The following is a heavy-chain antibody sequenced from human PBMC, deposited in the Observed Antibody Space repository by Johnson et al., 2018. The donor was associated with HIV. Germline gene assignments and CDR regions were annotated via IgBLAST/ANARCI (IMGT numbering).Heavy chain of an antibody. CDR3: ARDRCSSTSCIDAFDI. CDR1: GFTFSDYY. V-gene: IGHV3-7*01. D-gene: IGHD2-2*01. J-gene: IGHJ3*02. Sequence: VQLVESGGRLVKPGGSLRLSCAASGFTFSDYYMSWIRQAPGKGLEWVANIKQDGSEKYYVDSVKGRFTISRDNAKNSLYLQMNSLRAEDTAVYYCARDRCSSTSCIDAFDIWGQGTMVTVSS. CDR2: IKQDGSEK.